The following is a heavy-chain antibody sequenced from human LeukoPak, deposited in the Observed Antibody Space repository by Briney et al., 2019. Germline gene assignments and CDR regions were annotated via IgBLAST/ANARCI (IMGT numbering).Heavy chain of an antibody. CDR2: INPNSGGT. J-gene: IGHJ4*02. CDR3: ARAHDPVDLPGNFDY. V-gene: IGHV1-2*02. Sequence: GASVKVSCKASGGTFSSYAISWVRQAPGQGLEWMGWINPNSGGTNYVQKFQGRVTMTRDTSISTAYMELSRLRSDDTAVYYCARAHDPVDLPGNFDYWGQGTLVTVSS. D-gene: IGHD3-10*01. CDR1: GGTFSSYA.